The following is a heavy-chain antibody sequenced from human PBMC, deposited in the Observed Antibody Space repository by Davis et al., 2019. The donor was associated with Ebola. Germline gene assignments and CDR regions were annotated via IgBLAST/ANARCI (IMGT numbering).Heavy chain of an antibody. CDR3: AKDRTTVTHYWYLDL. CDR1: RFTFSTYG. Sequence: GESLKISCAASRFTFSTYGMHWVRQAPGKGLEWVAFIRNDGSNKYYADSVKGRFTISRDNSRNTLYLQMNSLRAEDTAVYYCAKDRTTVTHYWYLDLWGRGTLVTVSS. J-gene: IGHJ2*01. V-gene: IGHV3-30*02. CDR2: IRNDGSNK. D-gene: IGHD4-17*01.